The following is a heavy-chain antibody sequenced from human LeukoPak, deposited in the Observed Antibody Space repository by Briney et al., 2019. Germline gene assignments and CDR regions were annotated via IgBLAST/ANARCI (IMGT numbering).Heavy chain of an antibody. D-gene: IGHD6-13*01. J-gene: IGHJ4*02. CDR2: IIPIFGTA. Sequence: VASVKVSCKASGGTFSSYAISWVRQAPGQGLEWMGGIIPIFGTANYAQKFQGRVTITADESTSTAYMELSSLRSEDTAVYYCARDPPPGIAAAGTSYWGQGTLVTVSS. V-gene: IGHV1-69*13. CDR1: GGTFSSYA. CDR3: ARDPPPGIAAAGTSY.